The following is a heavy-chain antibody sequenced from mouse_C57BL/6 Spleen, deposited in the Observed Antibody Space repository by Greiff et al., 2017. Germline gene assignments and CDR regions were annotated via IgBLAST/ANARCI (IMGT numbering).Heavy chain of an antibody. CDR2: IYPGDGDT. CDR3: ANYYGSSYSFAY. D-gene: IGHD1-1*01. CDR1: GYAFSSYW. Sequence: QVQLKESGAELVKPGASVKISCKASGYAFSSYWMNWVKQRPGKGLEWIGQIYPGDGDTNYNGKFKGKATLTADKSSSTAYMQLSSLTSEDSAVYFCANYYGSSYSFAYWGQGTLVTVSA. J-gene: IGHJ3*01. V-gene: IGHV1-80*01.